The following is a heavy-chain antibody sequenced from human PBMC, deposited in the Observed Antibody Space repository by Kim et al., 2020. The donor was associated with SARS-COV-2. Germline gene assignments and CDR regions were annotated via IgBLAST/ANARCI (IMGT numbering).Heavy chain of an antibody. CDR3: ARDSRLGELSFAFDY. Sequence: GGSLRLSCAASGFTFSSYAMHWVRQAPGKGLEWVAVISYDGSNKYYADSVKGRFTISRDNSKNTLYLQMNSLRAEDTAVYYCARDSRLGELSFAFDYWG. CDR1: GFTFSSYA. CDR2: ISYDGSNK. V-gene: IGHV3-30*04. D-gene: IGHD3-16*02. J-gene: IGHJ4*01.